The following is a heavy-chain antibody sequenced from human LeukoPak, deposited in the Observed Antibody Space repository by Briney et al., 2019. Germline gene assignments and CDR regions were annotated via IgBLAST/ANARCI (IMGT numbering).Heavy chain of an antibody. J-gene: IGHJ6*04. CDR2: IYHSGST. CDR3: ASTRLVVVPAASYYYGMDV. V-gene: IGHV4-30-2*01. CDR1: GGSISSGGYS. Sequence: SETLSLTCAVSGGSISSGGYSWSWIRQPPGKGLEWIGYIYHSGSTYYNPSLKSRVTISVDRSKNQFSLKLSSVTAADTAVYYCASTRLVVVPAASYYYGMDVWGEGTTVTVSS. D-gene: IGHD2-2*01.